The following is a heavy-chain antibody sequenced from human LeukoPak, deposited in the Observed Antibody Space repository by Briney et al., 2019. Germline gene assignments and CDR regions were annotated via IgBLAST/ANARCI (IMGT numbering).Heavy chain of an antibody. V-gene: IGHV4-39*01. CDR2: MYYNGNT. J-gene: IGHJ5*02. D-gene: IGHD6-19*01. CDR3: ARRIAVAVGWFDP. CDR1: TGSVRITTDC. Sequence: SKTLSLTCTVSTGSVRITTDCWGWLRRPPGSGLEWIGNMYYNGNTYYHPSLKSRVTISVDTSKNQFSLKLSSVTAADTAVYYCARRIAVAVGWFDPWGQGTLVTVSS.